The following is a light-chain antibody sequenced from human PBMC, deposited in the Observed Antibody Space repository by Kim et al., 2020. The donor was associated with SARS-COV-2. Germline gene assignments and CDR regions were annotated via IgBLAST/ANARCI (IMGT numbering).Light chain of an antibody. V-gene: IGLV3-19*01. CDR3: NSRDSSGNHLV. J-gene: IGLJ2*01. CDR2: GKN. Sequence: SSALTQDPAVSVALGQTVRITCQGDSLRSYYASWYQQKPGQAPVLVIYGKNNRPSGIPDRFSGSSSGNTASLTITGAQAEDEADYYCNSRDSSGNHLVFGGGTQLTDL. CDR1: SLRSYY.